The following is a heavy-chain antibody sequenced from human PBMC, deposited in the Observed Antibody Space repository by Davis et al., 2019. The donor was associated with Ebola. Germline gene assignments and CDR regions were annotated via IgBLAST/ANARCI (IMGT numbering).Heavy chain of an antibody. Sequence: GESLKISCAASGFTFSESAIHWFRQASGRGLEWVGRIRDKANNYATAYTPSVKGRFTISRDDSKNTAYLQMNSLKTEDTAVYYCTQSGSRDYWGQGTLVTVSS. J-gene: IGHJ4*02. CDR2: IRDKANNYAT. V-gene: IGHV3-73*01. D-gene: IGHD1-26*01. CDR3: TQSGSRDY. CDR1: GFTFSESA.